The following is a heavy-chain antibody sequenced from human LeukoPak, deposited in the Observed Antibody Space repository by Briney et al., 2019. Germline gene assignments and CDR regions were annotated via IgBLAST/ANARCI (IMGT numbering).Heavy chain of an antibody. CDR1: GYTFTVYY. J-gene: IGHJ3*02. CDR3: ARSGDIDAFDI. D-gene: IGHD5-12*01. CDR2: INPNSGGT. Sequence: ASVKVSCKASGYTFTVYYMHWVRQAPGRGLKWMGWINPNSGGTKYAKKFQGRVTMTRDTSISTAYMELSRLRSDDTAVYYCARSGDIDAFDIWGQGTMVTVSS. V-gene: IGHV1-2*02.